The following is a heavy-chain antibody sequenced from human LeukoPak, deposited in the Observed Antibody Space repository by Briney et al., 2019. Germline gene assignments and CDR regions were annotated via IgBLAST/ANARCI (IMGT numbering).Heavy chain of an antibody. V-gene: IGHV4-59*08. Sequence: SETLSLTCTVSGGSISSHYWSWIRQPPGKGLEWIGYIYYSGSTNYNPSLKSRVTISVDTSKNQFSLKLSSVTAADTAVYYCARFNSQQLGAFDIWGQGTMVTVSS. CDR2: IYYSGST. CDR3: ARFNSQQLGAFDI. J-gene: IGHJ3*02. CDR1: GGSISSHY. D-gene: IGHD6-13*01.